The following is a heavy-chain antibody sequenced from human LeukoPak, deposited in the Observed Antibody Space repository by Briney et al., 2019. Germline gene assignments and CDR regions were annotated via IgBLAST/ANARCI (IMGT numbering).Heavy chain of an antibody. V-gene: IGHV4-34*01. D-gene: IGHD3-16*02. CDR3: ARGLRFIQGPGYYYMDV. CDR2: INHSGNT. Sequence: SETLSLTCAVYGGSFNAYYWTWIRQTPGKGLEWIGEINHSGNTNYNPSLESRVTISADTSKDQFSLNLGSVTAADTAIYYCARGLRFIQGPGYYYMDVWGKGTTVTVSS. J-gene: IGHJ6*03. CDR1: GGSFNAYY.